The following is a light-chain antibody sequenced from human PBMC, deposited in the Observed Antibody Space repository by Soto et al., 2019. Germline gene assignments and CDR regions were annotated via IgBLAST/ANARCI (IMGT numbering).Light chain of an antibody. V-gene: IGKV3-11*01. Sequence: EIVLTQSPATLSLSAGERATLSCRASRSVSSHLAWYQQKPGQAPRLFIYAASNRATGIPARFSGSGSGTDFTLTISSLEPEDFAVYYCQQRSDCPLTFGGGTKVEI. CDR3: QQRSDCPLT. CDR2: AAS. CDR1: RSVSSH. J-gene: IGKJ4*01.